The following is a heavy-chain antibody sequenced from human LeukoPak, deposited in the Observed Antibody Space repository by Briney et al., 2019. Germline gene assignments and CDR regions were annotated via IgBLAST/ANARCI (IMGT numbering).Heavy chain of an antibody. CDR1: GFTVTDYR. CDR3: ARGRGGNNFDY. D-gene: IGHD3-16*01. Sequence: LVESGGGVVQPGRSLRLSCAASGFTVTDYRIHWVRQAPGKGLEWMAIMSYDGTNKNYADSVKGRFTISRDNSRNTLYLQMDSLKTEDTALYYCARGRGGNNFDYWGQGTLVTVSS. J-gene: IGHJ4*02. CDR2: MSYDGTNK. V-gene: IGHV3-30*03.